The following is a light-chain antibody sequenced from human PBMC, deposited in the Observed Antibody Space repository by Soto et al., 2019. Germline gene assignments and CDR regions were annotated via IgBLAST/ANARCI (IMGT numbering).Light chain of an antibody. CDR3: QQYNNWPLT. Sequence: EIVMTQSPATLSVSPGERATLSCRASQSVSNNLAWYQQKPGQAPRLLIYFASTRATVIPARFSGSGSGTEFTLTISSLQSEDFAVYYCQQYNNWPLTFGGGTKVEIK. J-gene: IGKJ4*01. CDR2: FAS. V-gene: IGKV3-15*01. CDR1: QSVSNN.